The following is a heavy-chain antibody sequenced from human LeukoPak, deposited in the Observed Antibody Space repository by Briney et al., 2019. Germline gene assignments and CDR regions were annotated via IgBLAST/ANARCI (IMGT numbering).Heavy chain of an antibody. D-gene: IGHD3-16*01. V-gene: IGHV3-20*01. J-gene: IGHJ6*03. Sequence: GGSLRLSCAASGFTFSAYGMSWVRQAPGKGLEWVSGVNWNGGSTGYADSVKGRFTISRDNAKNSLYLQMNSLRAEDTALYHCARDVAFGASRYYYYMDVWGKGTTVTVSS. CDR3: ARDVAFGASRYYYYMDV. CDR1: GFTFSAYG. CDR2: VNWNGGST.